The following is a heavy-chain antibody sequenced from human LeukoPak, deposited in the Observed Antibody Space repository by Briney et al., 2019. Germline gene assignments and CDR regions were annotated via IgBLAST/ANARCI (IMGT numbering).Heavy chain of an antibody. V-gene: IGHV1-24*01. D-gene: IGHD2-15*01. CDR2: FDPEDGET. Sequence: GASVKVSCKASGYTFTSYDINWVRQAPGKGLEWMGGFDPEDGETIYAQKFQGRVTMTEDTSTDTAYMELSSLRSEDTAVYYCATGVVAATRFDYWGQGTLVTVSS. J-gene: IGHJ4*02. CDR3: ATGVVAATRFDY. CDR1: GYTFTSYD.